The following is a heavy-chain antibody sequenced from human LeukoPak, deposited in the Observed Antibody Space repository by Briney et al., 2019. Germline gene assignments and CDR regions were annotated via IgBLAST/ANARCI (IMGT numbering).Heavy chain of an antibody. J-gene: IGHJ4*02. CDR3: TRRGANSGHTFDC. V-gene: IGHV3-11*03. Sequence: GGSLRLSCAASGFTFSDYQMSWIRQAPGKGLEWVSYIRSSGSDTYYADSVKGRFTISRDTTKNALYLQTNSLRADDTAVYYCTRRGANSGHTFDCWGQGTLVSASS. D-gene: IGHD5-12*01. CDR2: IRSSGSDT. CDR1: GFTFSDYQ.